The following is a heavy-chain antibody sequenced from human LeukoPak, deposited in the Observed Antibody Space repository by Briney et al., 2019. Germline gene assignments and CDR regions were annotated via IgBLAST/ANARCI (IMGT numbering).Heavy chain of an antibody. V-gene: IGHV1-69*13. CDR3: ARDAIEYSSSSGAFDI. CDR1: GGTFSSYA. J-gene: IGHJ3*02. CDR2: IIPIFGTA. D-gene: IGHD6-6*01. Sequence: ASVKVSCKASGGTFSSYAISWVRQAPGQGLEWMGGIIPIFGTANYAQKFQDRVTITADESTSTAYMELSSLRSEDTAVYYCARDAIEYSSSSGAFDIWGQGTMVTVSS.